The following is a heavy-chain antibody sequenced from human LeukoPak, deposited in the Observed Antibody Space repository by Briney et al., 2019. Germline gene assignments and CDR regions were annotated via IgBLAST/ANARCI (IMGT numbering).Heavy chain of an antibody. J-gene: IGHJ5*02. Sequence: ASVKVSCKSSGYTFTDYYLHWVRQAPGQGLELMGWVNPNSGDTKYAQKFQGRVTMTRDPSTSTVYMGLNSLRSDDTALYYCARESPYSSSWFDSWGQGTLVTVSS. CDR2: VNPNSGDT. CDR1: GYTFTDYY. D-gene: IGHD6-13*01. CDR3: ARESPYSSSWFDS. V-gene: IGHV1-2*02.